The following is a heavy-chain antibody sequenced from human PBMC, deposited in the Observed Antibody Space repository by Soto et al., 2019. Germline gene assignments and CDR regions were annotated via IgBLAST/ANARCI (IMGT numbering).Heavy chain of an antibody. CDR2: ISGSGGST. CDR1: GFTFSSYA. CDR3: AKAGYCSSATCATRYYYMDV. J-gene: IGHJ6*03. Sequence: EVQLLESGGGLVQPGGSLRLSCAASGFTFSSYAMSWVRQASGKGLEWVSAISGSGGSTYYADSVKGRFTISRDNSKTTLYLQMNSLRAEDTALYYCAKAGYCSSATCATRYYYMDVWGKGTTVTVSS. V-gene: IGHV3-23*01. D-gene: IGHD2-2*01.